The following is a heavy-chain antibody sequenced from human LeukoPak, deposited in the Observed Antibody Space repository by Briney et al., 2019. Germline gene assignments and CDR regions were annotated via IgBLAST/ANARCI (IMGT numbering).Heavy chain of an antibody. CDR1: GFTFSNYW. CDR2: VNSDGSNT. J-gene: IGHJ4*02. D-gene: IGHD2-8*01. Sequence: GGSLRLSCAASGFTFSNYWMHWVRQAPGKGLVWVSRVNSDGSNTYYADSVKGRFSISRDNTKGSLFLQLNSLRAEDTAVYYCARDLGYCTNGVCHTRFAYWGQGTLVAVSS. V-gene: IGHV3-74*01. CDR3: ARDLGYCTNGVCHTRFAY.